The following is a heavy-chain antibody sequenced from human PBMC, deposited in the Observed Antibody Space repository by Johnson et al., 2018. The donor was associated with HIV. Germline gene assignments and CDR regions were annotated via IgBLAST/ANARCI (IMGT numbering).Heavy chain of an antibody. D-gene: IGHD6-19*01. Sequence: QVQLVESGGGVVQPGRSLRLSCAASGFTFSSYAMHWVRQAPGKGLEWVAVISYDGSNKYYADSVKGQFTISRDNSKTTLYLQMNSLRAGDTAVYFCARGKDMAGTGAFDIWGQGTMVTVSS. J-gene: IGHJ3*02. CDR1: GFTFSSYA. CDR2: ISYDGSNK. V-gene: IGHV3-30*04. CDR3: ARGKDMAGTGAFDI.